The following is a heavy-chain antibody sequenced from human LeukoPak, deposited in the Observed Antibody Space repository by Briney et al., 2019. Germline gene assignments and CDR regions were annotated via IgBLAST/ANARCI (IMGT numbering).Heavy chain of an antibody. CDR1: VDSSCSYA. J-gene: IGHJ3*02. Sequence: GGSLRLSCAPPVDSSCSYAISGGPAALGGGRGWGSHICGSGGSTYYADSVKGRFTISRDNSKNTLYLQMNSLRAEDPAVDYCAKVTWGSMLEAFDIWGQGTMVTVSS. CDR2: ICGSGGST. D-gene: IGHD7-27*01. V-gene: IGHV3-23*01. CDR3: AKVTWGSMLEAFDI.